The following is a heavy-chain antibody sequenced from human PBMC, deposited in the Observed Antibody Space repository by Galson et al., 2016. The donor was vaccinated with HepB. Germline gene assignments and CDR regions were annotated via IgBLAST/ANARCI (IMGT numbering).Heavy chain of an antibody. V-gene: IGHV3-23*01. Sequence: SLRLSCAASGLTFSNYVMNWVRQSPGKGLEWVSRISGPGHSKDYADSVNGRFTISRDNSKNTLYLQIDSLRSDDTAVYYCAKAFTTADNFYQYGMDVWGKGTTVTVSS. D-gene: IGHD1-1*01. CDR3: AKAFTTADNFYQYGMDV. J-gene: IGHJ6*04. CDR1: GLTFSNYV. CDR2: ISGPGHSK.